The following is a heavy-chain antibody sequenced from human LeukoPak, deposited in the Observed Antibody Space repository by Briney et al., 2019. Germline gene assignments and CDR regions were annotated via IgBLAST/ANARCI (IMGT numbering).Heavy chain of an antibody. J-gene: IGHJ6*02. Sequence: LTGGSLRLSCAASGFTVSTNYMSWVRQAPGKGLEWVSVIYGGGSTYYADSVKGRFTVSRDNAKNSLYLQMNSLRAEDTAVYYCARDAAARLYYGMDVWGQGTTVTVSS. CDR1: GFTVSTNY. V-gene: IGHV3-66*01. CDR2: IYGGGST. CDR3: ARDAAARLYYGMDV. D-gene: IGHD6-6*01.